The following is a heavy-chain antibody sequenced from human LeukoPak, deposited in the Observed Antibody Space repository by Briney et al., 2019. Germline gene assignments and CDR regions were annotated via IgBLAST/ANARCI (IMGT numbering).Heavy chain of an antibody. CDR3: AKAHDTSGYYYVGAFDI. V-gene: IGHV4-38-2*02. J-gene: IGHJ3*02. Sequence: SETLSLTCTVCGYSISSGYYWGWIRQPPGKGLEWIGSIYHSGSTYYNPSLKSRVTISVDTSKNQFSLKLSSVTAADTAVYYCAKAHDTSGYYYVGAFDIWGQGTMVTVSS. D-gene: IGHD3-22*01. CDR2: IYHSGST. CDR1: GYSISSGYY.